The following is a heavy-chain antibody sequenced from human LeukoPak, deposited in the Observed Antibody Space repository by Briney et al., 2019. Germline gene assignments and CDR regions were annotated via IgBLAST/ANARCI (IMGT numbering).Heavy chain of an antibody. V-gene: IGHV3-72*01. CDR2: SRNKVISYIT. Sequence: GGSLRLSCAASGFTFSDHYMDWVGQAPGKGLEWVGRSRNKVISYITQYAASVKGRFTISRDDSKNSLYLQMNSLKTEDTAVYYCARPSSPYSEADYWGQGTLVTVSS. D-gene: IGHD4-11*01. CDR3: ARPSSPYSEADY. CDR1: GFTFSDHY. J-gene: IGHJ4*02.